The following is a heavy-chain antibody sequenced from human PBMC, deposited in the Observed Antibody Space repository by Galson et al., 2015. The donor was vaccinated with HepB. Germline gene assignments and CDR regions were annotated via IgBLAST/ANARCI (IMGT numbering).Heavy chain of an antibody. CDR2: LENMHDGGAT. CDR3: TTDYAARCTTTNCWLGDGAFDI. D-gene: IGHD2-2*01. Sequence: SLRLSCAASGFSFIYAYMSWVRQAPGKGLEWVGRLENMHDGGATDYAAPVKGRFIISRDDSKNTLYLQMNSLETEDTAVYYCTTDYAARCTTTNCWLGDGAFDIWGQGTMVTVSS. V-gene: IGHV3-15*04. J-gene: IGHJ3*02. CDR1: GFSFIYAY.